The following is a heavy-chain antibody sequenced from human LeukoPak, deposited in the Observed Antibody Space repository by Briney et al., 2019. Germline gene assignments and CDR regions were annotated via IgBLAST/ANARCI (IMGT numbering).Heavy chain of an antibody. D-gene: IGHD3-22*01. CDR2: ISGSGGST. Sequence: PGGSLRLSCAASGFTFSSYAMSWVRQAPGKGLEWVSAISGSGGSTYYADSVKGRFTISRDNPKNTLYLQMNSLRAEDTAVYYCAKTPLQYYYDSSGHSIVTDYWGQGTLVTVSS. CDR3: AKTPLQYYYDSSGHSIVTDY. J-gene: IGHJ4*02. CDR1: GFTFSSYA. V-gene: IGHV3-23*01.